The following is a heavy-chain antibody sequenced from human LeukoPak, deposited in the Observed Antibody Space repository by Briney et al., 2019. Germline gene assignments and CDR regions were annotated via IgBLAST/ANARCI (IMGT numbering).Heavy chain of an antibody. CDR1: GGSFSGYF. D-gene: IGHD3-22*01. CDR3: ARATYYYDASPYSYPPSRPYYFDY. V-gene: IGHV4-34*01. CDR2: INHSGST. Sequence: PSETLSLTCAVYGGSFSGYFWSWIRQPPGKGLEWIGEINHSGSTNHNPSLKSRVSISVDTSKNQVSLQMSSVTAADTAVYYCARATYYYDASPYSYPPSRPYYFDYWGQGTLVTVSS. J-gene: IGHJ4*02.